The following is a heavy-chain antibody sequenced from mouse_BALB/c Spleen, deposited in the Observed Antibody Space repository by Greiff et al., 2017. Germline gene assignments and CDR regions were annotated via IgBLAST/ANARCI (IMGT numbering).Heavy chain of an antibody. CDR1: GFSLTGYG. D-gene: IGHD1-2*01. CDR3: ARDKGYYGFYYAMDY. Sequence: VQLVESGPGLVAPSQSLSITCTVSGFSLTGYGVNWVRQPPGKGLEWLGMIWGDGSTDYNSALKSRLSISKDNSKSQVFLKMNSLQTDDTARYYCARDKGYYGFYYAMDYRGQGTSVTVSS. J-gene: IGHJ4*01. V-gene: IGHV2-6-7*01. CDR2: IWGDGST.